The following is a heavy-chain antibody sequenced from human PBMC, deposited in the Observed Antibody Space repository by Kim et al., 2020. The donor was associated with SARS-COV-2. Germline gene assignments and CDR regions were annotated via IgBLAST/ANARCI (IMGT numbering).Heavy chain of an antibody. CDR3: ARDIVATIDFDY. Sequence: GGSLRLSCAASGFTFSSYSMNWVRQAPGKGLEWVSSISSSSSYIYYADSVKGRFTISRDNAKNSLYLQMNSLRAEDTAVYYCARDIVATIDFDYWGQGTLVTVSS. J-gene: IGHJ4*02. V-gene: IGHV3-21*01. D-gene: IGHD5-12*01. CDR1: GFTFSSYS. CDR2: ISSSSSYI.